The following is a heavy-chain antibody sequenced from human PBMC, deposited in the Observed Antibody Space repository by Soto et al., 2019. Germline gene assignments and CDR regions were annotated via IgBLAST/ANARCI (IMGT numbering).Heavy chain of an antibody. V-gene: IGHV1-3*04. Sequence: ASVKVSCKASGYTFTSYAMHWVRQAPGQRLEWMGWINTGNGNTKYSQKFQGRVTITRDTSASTAYMELSSLRSEDTAVYYCAKSATVPAAIAYWGQGTLVTVSS. CDR2: INTGNGNT. J-gene: IGHJ4*02. D-gene: IGHD2-2*02. CDR3: AKSATVPAAIAY. CDR1: GYTFTSYA.